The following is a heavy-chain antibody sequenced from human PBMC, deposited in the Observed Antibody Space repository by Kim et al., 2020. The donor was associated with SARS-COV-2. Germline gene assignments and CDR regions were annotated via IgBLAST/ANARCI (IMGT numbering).Heavy chain of an antibody. J-gene: IGHJ4*02. V-gene: IGHV4-34*01. CDR1: GGSFSGYY. Sequence: SETLSLTCAVYGGSFSGYYWSWIRQPPGKGLEWIGEINHSGSTNYNPSLKSRVTISVDTSKNQFSLKLSSVTAADTAVYYCARGVRRVRGASPIDYWGQGTLVTVSS. CDR2: INHSGST. CDR3: ARGVRRVRGASPIDY. D-gene: IGHD3-10*01.